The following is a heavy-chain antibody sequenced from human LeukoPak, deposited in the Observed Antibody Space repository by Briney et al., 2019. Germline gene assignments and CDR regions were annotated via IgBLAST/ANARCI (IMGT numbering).Heavy chain of an antibody. CDR1: GGSNRCDIYY. CDR2: FYYTRNT. V-gene: IGHV4-39*06. J-gene: IGHJ3*01. Sequence: SEPLSHPCSVSGGSNRCDIYYWGWIPQPPGMGLEWIANFYYTRNTYYNPSLKSRITISVDTSKTQSALKLSSENAAGTAVYCCASYGRSGYDAFDVWGQGTMVTVSS. D-gene: IGHD3-3*01. CDR3: ASYGRSGYDAFDV.